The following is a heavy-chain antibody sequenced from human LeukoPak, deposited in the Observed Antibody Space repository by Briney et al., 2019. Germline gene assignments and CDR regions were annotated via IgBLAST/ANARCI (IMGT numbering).Heavy chain of an antibody. D-gene: IGHD1-1*01. J-gene: IGHJ5*02. CDR2: IIPIFGTA. V-gene: IGHV1-69*13. CDR3: ARGLQLERNNWFDP. Sequence: SVKVSCKASGGTFISYAISWVRQAPGQGLEWMGGIIPIFGTANYAQKFQGRVTITADESTSTAYMELSSLRSEDTAVYYCARGLQLERNNWFDPWGQGTLVTVSS. CDR1: GGTFISYA.